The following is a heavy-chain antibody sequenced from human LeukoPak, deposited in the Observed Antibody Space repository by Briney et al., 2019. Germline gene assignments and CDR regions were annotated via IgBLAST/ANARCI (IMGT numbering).Heavy chain of an antibody. J-gene: IGHJ1*01. CDR3: AKVRRDCSSPSCSLDL. CDR1: GFTFSSYW. D-gene: IGHD2-2*01. Sequence: PGGSLRLSCAASGFTFSSYWMNWVRQAPGKGLEWVSSIGYSTTYIHYADSVKGRFTISRDNAKNSLYLQMNSLRAEDTAVYYCAKVRRDCSSPSCSLDLWGQGTLVTVSS. V-gene: IGHV3-21*01. CDR2: IGYSTTYI.